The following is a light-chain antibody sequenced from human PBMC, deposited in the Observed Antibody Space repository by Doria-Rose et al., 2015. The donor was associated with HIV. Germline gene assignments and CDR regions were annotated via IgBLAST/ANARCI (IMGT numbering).Light chain of an antibody. V-gene: IGKV4-1*01. CDR2: WAS. Sequence: DIRVTQSPESLGMSLGVRATLNYKSNQSLLYTSKNYLAWYQQKPGQPPKLLIYWASTRQSVVPARFSRSRSRSDFTLTISSLEAEDVAVYYCQQYYDTPSFGPGTTVDIK. CDR1: QSLLYTSKNY. CDR3: QQYYDTPS. J-gene: IGKJ3*01.